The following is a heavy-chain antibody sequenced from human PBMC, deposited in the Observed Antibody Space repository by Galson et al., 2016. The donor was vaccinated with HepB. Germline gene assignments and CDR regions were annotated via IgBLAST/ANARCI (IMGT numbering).Heavy chain of an antibody. CDR3: ARRHDPQRRIGGWGWGMDV. J-gene: IGHJ6*02. CDR2: MNPNVGNT. D-gene: IGHD3-10*01. CDR1: AYTFTSSD. Sequence: SVKVSCKASAYTFTSSDINWVRQATGQGLEWMGWMNPNVGNTGYAQKFQGRVTMTRNTSISTAYMELSSLRSEDAGVYYCARRHDPQRRIGGWGWGMDVWGQGTTVTVS. V-gene: IGHV1-8*01.